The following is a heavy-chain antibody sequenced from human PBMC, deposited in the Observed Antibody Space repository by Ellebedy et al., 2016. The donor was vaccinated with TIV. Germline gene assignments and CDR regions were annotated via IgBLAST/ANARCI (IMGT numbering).Heavy chain of an antibody. CDR1: GGSISAYY. D-gene: IGHD2-21*01. Sequence: MPSETLSLTCSVSGGSISAYYWTWIRQPPGKGLEWIGYLFYTGSTDYNPSLKSPVTISVDTSKNEFSLKLRSVTAADTAMYYCARVVRGWFDPWGQGTLVTVSS. V-gene: IGHV4-59*01. CDR3: ARVVRGWFDP. J-gene: IGHJ5*02. CDR2: LFYTGST.